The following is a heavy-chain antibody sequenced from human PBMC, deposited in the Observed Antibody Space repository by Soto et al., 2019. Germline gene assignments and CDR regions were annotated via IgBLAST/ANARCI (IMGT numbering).Heavy chain of an antibody. D-gene: IGHD3-22*01. CDR3: ARLTYYYDSSGYYQDY. CDR2: IDPSDSYT. V-gene: IGHV5-10-1*01. CDR1: GYSFTSYW. Sequence: GESLKISCKGSGYSFTSYWISWVRQMPGKGLEWMGRIDPSDSYTNYSPSFQGHVTIPADKSISTAYLQWSSLKASDTAMYYCARLTYYYDSSGYYQDYWGQGTLVTVSS. J-gene: IGHJ4*02.